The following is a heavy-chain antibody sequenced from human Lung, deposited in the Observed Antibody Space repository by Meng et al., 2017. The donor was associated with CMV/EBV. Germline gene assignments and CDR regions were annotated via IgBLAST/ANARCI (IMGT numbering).Heavy chain of an antibody. CDR3: TTDRTWVGGVEN. Sequence: ASAFTFSNVWMSWVRQAPGKGLEWVGRIKSETDGGTTDYAAPVKGRFTISRDESKNTLYLQMNSLKTDDTAVYYCTTDRTWVGGVENWDQGTLVTVSS. D-gene: IGHD3-10*01. V-gene: IGHV3-15*01. CDR2: IKSETDGGTT. CDR1: AFTFSNVW. J-gene: IGHJ4*02.